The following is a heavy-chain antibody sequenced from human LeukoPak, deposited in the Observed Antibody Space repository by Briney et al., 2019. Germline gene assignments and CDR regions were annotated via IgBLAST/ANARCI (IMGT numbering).Heavy chain of an antibody. D-gene: IGHD6-6*01. J-gene: IGHJ4*02. V-gene: IGHV4-31*03. Sequence: KASETLSLTCTVSGGYISSGGYYWSWIRQHPGKGLEWIGYIYYSGTTYYNPSRKSRVTKSVDTSKNQFSLKLSSVTAAGTAVYYCARVEYSSSAAIDYWGQGTLVTVSS. CDR2: IYYSGTT. CDR1: GGYISSGGYY. CDR3: ARVEYSSSAAIDY.